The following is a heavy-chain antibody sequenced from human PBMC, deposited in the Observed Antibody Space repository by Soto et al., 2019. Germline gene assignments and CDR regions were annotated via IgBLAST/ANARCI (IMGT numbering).Heavy chain of an antibody. J-gene: IGHJ4*01. V-gene: IGHV1-69*02. Sequence: QVQLVQSGAEVTKPGSSVTVSCTASGDTFSRSTLSWVRQAPGQRLEWMGRIIPMLGMSNSALKFQGRLTISADTSTNKVYMHLKSLRSDDTAVYYCATSYGSGSAHFDSWGHGTLVTVSS. D-gene: IGHD3-10*01. CDR1: GDTFSRST. CDR3: ATSYGSGSAHFDS. CDR2: IIPMLGMS.